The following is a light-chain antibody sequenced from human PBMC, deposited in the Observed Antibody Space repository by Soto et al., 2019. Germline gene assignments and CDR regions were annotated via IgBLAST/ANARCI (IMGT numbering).Light chain of an antibody. CDR3: HQSYSTLYT. J-gene: IGKJ2*01. CDR2: AAS. CDR1: QSISSY. Sequence: DIQMTQSPSSLSASVGDRVTITCRASQSISSYLNWYQQKPGKAPKLLIYAASSLQSGVPSRFSGSGSGTDFTLTISSLQPEDFATYFCHQSYSTLYTCGQGTKLEI. V-gene: IGKV1-39*01.